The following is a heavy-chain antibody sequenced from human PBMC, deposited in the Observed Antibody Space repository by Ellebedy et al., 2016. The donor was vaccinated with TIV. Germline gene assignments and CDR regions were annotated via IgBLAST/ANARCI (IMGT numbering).Heavy chain of an antibody. CDR3: ARPTKEESSRWYFES. D-gene: IGHD6-13*01. CDR2: ISYDGSNK. Sequence: GESLKISCAASGFTFSAYPMHWVRQAPGKGLEWVAVISYDGSNKYYPDSVKGRFTISRDNSKNTLYLQMNSLRPEDTAVYYCARPTKEESSRWYFESWGQGTLVTVSS. V-gene: IGHV3-30*04. CDR1: GFTFSAYP. J-gene: IGHJ4*02.